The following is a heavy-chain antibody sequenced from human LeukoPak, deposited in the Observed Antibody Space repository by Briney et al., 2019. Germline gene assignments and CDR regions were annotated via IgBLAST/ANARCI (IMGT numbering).Heavy chain of an antibody. D-gene: IGHD2-2*01. V-gene: IGHV1-18*01. CDR3: AGRYCSSTDYYSWFDP. Sequence: ASVKVSCKASGGTFSSYAISWVRQAPGQGLEWMGWISTYNGNTNYAQKFQGRVTMTTDTSTSTAYMELRSLRSDDTAVYYCAGRYCSSTDYYSWFDPWGQGTLITVSS. J-gene: IGHJ5*02. CDR1: GGTFSSYA. CDR2: ISTYNGNT.